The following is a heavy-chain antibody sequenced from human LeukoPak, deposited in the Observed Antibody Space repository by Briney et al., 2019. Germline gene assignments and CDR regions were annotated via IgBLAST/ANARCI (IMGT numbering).Heavy chain of an antibody. V-gene: IGHV3-30*02. CDR3: AGALGFLEWNFDY. J-gene: IGHJ4*02. D-gene: IGHD3-3*01. CDR2: IRYDGSYK. Sequence: GGSLRLSCAASGFTFSTYGMHWVRQAPGKGLEWVAFIRYDGSYKYYADSVKGRFTISRDNSKDTLYLQMNSLRAEDTAVYYCAGALGFLEWNFDYWGQGTLVTVSS. CDR1: GFTFSTYG.